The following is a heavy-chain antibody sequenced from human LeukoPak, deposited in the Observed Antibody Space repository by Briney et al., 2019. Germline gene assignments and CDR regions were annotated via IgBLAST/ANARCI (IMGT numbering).Heavy chain of an antibody. CDR3: ARDRGSSGWYEFDY. V-gene: IGHV3-7*01. J-gene: IGHJ4*02. D-gene: IGHD6-19*01. CDR1: GFTFSSHW. Sequence: PGGSLRLSCAASGFTFSSHWMSWVRPAPGKGLEWVASIKPDGSEKYYVDSVKGRFTISRDSAKSSLYLQMNTLRAEDTAVYYCARDRGSSGWYEFDYWGQGTLVTVSS. CDR2: IKPDGSEK.